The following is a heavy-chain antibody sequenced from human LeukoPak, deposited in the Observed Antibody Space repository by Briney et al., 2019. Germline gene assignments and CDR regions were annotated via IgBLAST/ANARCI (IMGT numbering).Heavy chain of an antibody. J-gene: IGHJ4*02. V-gene: IGHV3-30-3*01. CDR3: ARIRGGPIDY. Sequence: PGRSLRLSCAASGFTLSTYAMHWVRQAPGKGLEWVAVISYDGTDAYYADSVKGRFTISRDTSKNSLYLQMNSLRAEDTAVFYCARIRGGPIDYWGQGTLVTVSP. D-gene: IGHD3-16*01. CDR1: GFTLSTYA. CDR2: ISYDGTDA.